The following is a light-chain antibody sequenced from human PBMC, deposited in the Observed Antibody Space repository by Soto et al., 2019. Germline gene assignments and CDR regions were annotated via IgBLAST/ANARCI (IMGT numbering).Light chain of an antibody. Sequence: VLTRSPASLPFYQKKKATLSGRASKNISSYLIWDQQKPGQAPRLLIYDVSNRATGIPARFSGSGSGTAFSLTICILERADFAVYYCQQYGSSPPITLCQGTRLEIK. CDR3: QQYGSSPPIT. J-gene: IGKJ5*01. CDR2: DVS. CDR1: KNISSY. V-gene: IGKV3-11*01.